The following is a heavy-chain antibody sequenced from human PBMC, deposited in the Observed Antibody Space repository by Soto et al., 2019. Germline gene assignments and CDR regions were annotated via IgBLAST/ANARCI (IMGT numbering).Heavy chain of an antibody. V-gene: IGHV1-69*01. J-gene: IGHJ5*02. CDR2: FLRTE. CDR1: GDTFSRHS. CDR3: ARDWVT. Sequence: QVQLVQSGAEVKKPGSSVKVSCKASGDTFSRHSVSWVRQTPGHGLEWMGGFLRTENYAQKFQGRLTITADESTTTVYMELSSLTVEDTAVYYCARDWVTWGQGTLVNVSS. D-gene: IGHD3-16*01.